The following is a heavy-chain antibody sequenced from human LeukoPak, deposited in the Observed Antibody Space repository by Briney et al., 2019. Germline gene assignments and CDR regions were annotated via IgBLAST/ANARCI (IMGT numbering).Heavy chain of an antibody. CDR3: ARSYRGRRFDY. V-gene: IGHV1-2*02. D-gene: IGHD2-21*01. CDR1: GYTFTGYY. CDR2: SNPSSGGT. J-gene: IGHJ4*02. Sequence: ASVKVSCEGSGYTFTGYYVHWVRQAPGHGLECRGGSNPSSGGTNYAQKFQGRVPMTRDTLISTAYLELSRLRSADTAVYYCARSYRGRRFDYWGQGTLVTVSS.